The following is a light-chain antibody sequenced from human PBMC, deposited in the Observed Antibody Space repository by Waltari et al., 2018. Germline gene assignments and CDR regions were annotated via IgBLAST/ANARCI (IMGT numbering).Light chain of an antibody. V-gene: IGKV3-20*01. CDR2: GAS. J-gene: IGKJ1*01. CDR3: QNHERLPAV. CDR1: QSIGRY. Sequence: EIVLTQSPGTLSLSPGERATLSCRASQSIGRYLVWYQQKPGQAPRLLIYGASSRAAGIPDRFSVSGSGTDFSLTISRLEPEDFAVYYCQNHERLPAVFGQGTKVESK.